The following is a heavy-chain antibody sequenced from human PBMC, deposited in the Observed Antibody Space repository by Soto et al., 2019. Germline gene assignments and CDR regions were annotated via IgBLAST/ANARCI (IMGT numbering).Heavy chain of an antibody. V-gene: IGHV4-59*01. Sequence: QVQLQESGPGLVKPSETLSLTCTVSGGSISGYYWSWIRQPPGKGLEWIGYMYNTGSTVYNPSCKSRVTIAVDTSKNQFSLKLNSVTAADTAVYYCARDLWGYCGTDCYPLDVWGQGTTVTVSS. CDR3: ARDLWGYCGTDCYPLDV. D-gene: IGHD2-21*02. J-gene: IGHJ6*02. CDR1: GGSISGYY. CDR2: MYNTGST.